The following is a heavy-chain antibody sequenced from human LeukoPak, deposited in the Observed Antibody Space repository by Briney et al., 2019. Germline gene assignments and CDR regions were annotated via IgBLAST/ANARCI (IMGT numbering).Heavy chain of an antibody. V-gene: IGHV3-64D*09. J-gene: IGHJ1*01. CDR2: ISSNGGNT. CDR3: VNQAVVGALEH. Sequence: GGSLRLSCSASGFTFSSYSMNWVRQAPGKGLEYLSAISSNGGNTYYADSLRGRFTISRDNSKHTLYLQMSSLRGEDTAVYYCVNQAVVGALEHWGQGTLGTVSS. D-gene: IGHD2-15*01. CDR1: GFTFSSYS.